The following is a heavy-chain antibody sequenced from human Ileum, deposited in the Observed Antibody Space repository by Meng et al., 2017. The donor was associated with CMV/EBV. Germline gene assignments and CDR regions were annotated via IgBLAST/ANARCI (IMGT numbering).Heavy chain of an antibody. Sequence: ELEVGAAGGGLVGPGGSLRLSCIGSGFNFNNAWMSWVRQAPGKGLEWLGLSRSYGDGGAINYAAPAKGRFIISRDDSKNTVYLQMNSLKIEDTAMYYCSGSGRYVFSGDYRGQGTLVTVSS. CDR2: SRSYGDGGAI. CDR3: SGSGRYVFSGDY. J-gene: IGHJ4*02. D-gene: IGHD6-19*01. V-gene: IGHV3-15*01. CDR1: GFNFNNAW.